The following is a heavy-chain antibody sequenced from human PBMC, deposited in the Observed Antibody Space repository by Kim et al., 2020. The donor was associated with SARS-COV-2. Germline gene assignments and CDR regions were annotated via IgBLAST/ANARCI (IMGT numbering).Heavy chain of an antibody. Sequence: ASVKVSCKASGYTFTDYNVHWVRQAPGQRLEWMGWINTANGNTKYSQKFQGRVTITRDTSASTAYMELSSLRSEDTAVYYCASPVAGPFYWGQGTLVTVSS. CDR1: GYTFTDYN. D-gene: IGHD6-13*01. J-gene: IGHJ4*02. V-gene: IGHV1-3*04. CDR3: ASPVAGPFY. CDR2: INTANGNT.